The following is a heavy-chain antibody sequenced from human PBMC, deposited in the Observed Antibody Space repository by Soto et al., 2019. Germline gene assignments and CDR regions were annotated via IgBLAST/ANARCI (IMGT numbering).Heavy chain of an antibody. D-gene: IGHD1-26*01. Sequence: QVQLVESGGGVVQPGRSLRLSCAASGFTFSSYAMHWVRQAPGKGLEWVAVTSYDGSNKYYADSVKGRFTISRDNSKNTLYLQMNSLRAEDTAVYYCARMESGSYLDYYYGMDVWGQGTTVTVSS. CDR3: ARMESGSYLDYYYGMDV. CDR2: TSYDGSNK. J-gene: IGHJ6*02. CDR1: GFTFSSYA. V-gene: IGHV3-30-3*01.